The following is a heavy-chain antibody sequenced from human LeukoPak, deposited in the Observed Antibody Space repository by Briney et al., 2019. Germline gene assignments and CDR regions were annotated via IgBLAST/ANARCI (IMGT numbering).Heavy chain of an antibody. V-gene: IGHV4-61*08. CDR1: GGSISSGGYY. Sequence: SQTLSLTCTVSGGSISSGGYYWSWIRQPPGKGLEWIGYIYYSGSTNYNPSLKSRVTISVDTSKNQFSLKLSSVTAADTAVYYCARDRVTMVRGVPRYFNWFDPWGQGTLVTVSS. CDR2: IYYSGST. D-gene: IGHD3-10*01. CDR3: ARDRVTMVRGVPRYFNWFDP. J-gene: IGHJ5*02.